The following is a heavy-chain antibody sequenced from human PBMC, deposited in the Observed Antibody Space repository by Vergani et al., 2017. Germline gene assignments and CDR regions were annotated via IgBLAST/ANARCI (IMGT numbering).Heavy chain of an antibody. J-gene: IGHJ6*02. V-gene: IGHV5-51*01. D-gene: IGHD1-20*01. Sequence: EVQLVQSGAEVKKPGESLKISCKGSGYSFTSYWIGWVRQMPGKGLEWMGIIYPGDSDTRYSPSFQVQVTSSADKSISTAYLQWSSLKASDTAMYYCARTYNWNDRLGYYYYGMDVWGQGTTVTVSS. CDR1: GYSFTSYW. CDR2: IYPGDSDT. CDR3: ARTYNWNDRLGYYYYGMDV.